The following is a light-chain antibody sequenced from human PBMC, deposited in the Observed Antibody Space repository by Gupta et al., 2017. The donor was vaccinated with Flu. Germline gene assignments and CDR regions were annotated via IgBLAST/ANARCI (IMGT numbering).Light chain of an antibody. CDR3: QQYNNWPSNT. J-gene: IGKJ2*01. CDR1: QSVSSN. CDR2: GAS. V-gene: IGKV3-15*01. Sequence: IVMTPSPATLSVSPGERATLSCRASQSVSSNLAWYQQKPGQAPRLLIYGASTRATGIPARFSGSGSGTEFTLTISSLQSEDFAVYYCQQYNNWPSNTFGQGTKLEIK.